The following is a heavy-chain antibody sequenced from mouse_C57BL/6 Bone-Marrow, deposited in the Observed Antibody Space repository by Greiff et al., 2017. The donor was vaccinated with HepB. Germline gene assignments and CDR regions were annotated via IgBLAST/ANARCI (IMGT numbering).Heavy chain of an antibody. CDR1: GYTFTSYW. CDR3: ARFGVYYGHAWFAY. D-gene: IGHD2-1*01. Sequence: VQLQQPGAELVKPGASVKLSCKASGYTFTSYWMQWVKQRPGQGLEWIGEIDPSDSYTNYNQKFKGKATLTVDTSSSTAYMQLSSLTSEDSAVYYCARFGVYYGHAWFAYWGQGTLVTVSA. CDR2: IDPSDSYT. V-gene: IGHV1-50*01. J-gene: IGHJ3*01.